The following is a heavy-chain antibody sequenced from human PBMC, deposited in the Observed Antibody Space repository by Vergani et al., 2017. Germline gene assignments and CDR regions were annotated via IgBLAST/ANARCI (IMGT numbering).Heavy chain of an antibody. CDR3: ARGSRKRAAAGIYYYMDV. CDR2: MNPNSGNT. Sequence: QVQLVQSGAEVKKPGASVKVSCKASGYTFTSYDINWVRQATGQGLEWMGWMNPNSGNTGYAQKFQGRVTMTRNTSISTAYMELSRLRSEDTAVYYCARGSRKRAAAGIYYYMDVWGKGTTVTVSS. CDR1: GYTFTSYD. D-gene: IGHD6-13*01. J-gene: IGHJ6*03. V-gene: IGHV1-8*01.